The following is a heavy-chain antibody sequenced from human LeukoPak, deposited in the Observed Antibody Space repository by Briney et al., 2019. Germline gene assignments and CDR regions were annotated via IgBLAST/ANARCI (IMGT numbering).Heavy chain of an antibody. Sequence: PSETLSLTCTVSGGSSSSSRYYWGWIRQPPGKGLEWIGRIYYSGSTYYNPSLKIRVTISVDTSKNQFSLKLSSVTAADTAVYYCARHPYQLLWLSWFDPWGQGTLVTVSS. J-gene: IGHJ5*02. CDR3: ARHPYQLLWLSWFDP. CDR2: IYYSGST. CDR1: GGSSSSSRYY. D-gene: IGHD2-2*01. V-gene: IGHV4-39*01.